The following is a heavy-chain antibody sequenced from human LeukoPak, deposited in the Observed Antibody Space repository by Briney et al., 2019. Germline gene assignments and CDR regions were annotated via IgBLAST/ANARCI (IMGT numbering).Heavy chain of an antibody. J-gene: IGHJ6*03. CDR3: ARDGSWGDYQFYFYMDV. V-gene: IGHV3-23*01. Sequence: GGSLRLSCEASGFTFGSFGMSWVRQAPGKGLEWVSGISGSGHYTYQADSVKGRFTISRDNSKSTLCIQMNSLRGDDTAVYYCARDGSWGDYQFYFYMDVWGKGTTVTVSS. D-gene: IGHD2-2*01. CDR1: GFTFGSFG. CDR2: ISGSGHYT.